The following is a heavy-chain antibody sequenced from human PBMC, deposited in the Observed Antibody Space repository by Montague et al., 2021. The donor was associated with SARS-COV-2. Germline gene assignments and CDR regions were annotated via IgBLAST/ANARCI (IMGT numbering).Heavy chain of an antibody. CDR1: VFTFSSYA. V-gene: IGHV3-23*01. CDR3: AKASWIQLWFRTPYFDY. Sequence: SLRLSCAASVFTFSSYAMSLVRQAPGKGLEWVSALSVSFGSTYYSDSFXVRFTISRDNSKNTLYLQMNSLRAEDTAVYYCAKASWIQLWFRTPYFDYWGQGTLVTVSS. D-gene: IGHD5-18*01. CDR2: LSVSFGST. J-gene: IGHJ4*02.